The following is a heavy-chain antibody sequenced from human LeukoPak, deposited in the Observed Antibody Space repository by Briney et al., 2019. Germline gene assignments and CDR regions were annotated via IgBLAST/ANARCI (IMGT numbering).Heavy chain of an antibody. CDR1: GVSLSYYY. V-gene: IGHV4-34*01. CDR3: AREVSSSWPIYYYYGMDV. J-gene: IGHJ6*02. D-gene: IGHD6-13*01. CDR2: INHRGRT. Sequence: AETLSLTCAVYGVSLSYYYWNWIRQPPGKGLEWIGEINHRGRTSFNPSLNSSLTISVDTSKNQISLKLTSVSAADTAVYYCAREVSSSWPIYYYYGMDVWGQGTTVTVSS.